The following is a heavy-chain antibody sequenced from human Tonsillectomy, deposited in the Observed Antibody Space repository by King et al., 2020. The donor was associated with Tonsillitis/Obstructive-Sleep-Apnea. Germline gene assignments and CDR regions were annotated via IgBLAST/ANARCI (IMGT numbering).Heavy chain of an antibody. D-gene: IGHD2-2*01. CDR2: IFHSGST. CDR1: GGSISDNHY. J-gene: IGHJ6*04. V-gene: IGHV4-39*01. CDR3: ASLGNIVVVPAANV. Sequence: QLQESGPGLVKPSETLSLTCTVSGGSISDNHYWGWIRQPPGKGLEWIGNIFHSGSTYYHPSLKSRVTIFVDTSKNQFSLKLSSVTAADTAVYYCASLGNIVVVPAANVWGKGTTVTVSS.